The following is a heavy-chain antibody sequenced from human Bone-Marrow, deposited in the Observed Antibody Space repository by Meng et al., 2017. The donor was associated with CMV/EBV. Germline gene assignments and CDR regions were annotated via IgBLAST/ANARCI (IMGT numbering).Heavy chain of an antibody. V-gene: IGHV3-30*04. CDR1: GFTFSSYA. J-gene: IGHJ6*02. Sequence: GGSLRLSCAASGFTFSSYAMHWVRQAPGKGLEWVAVISYDGSNKYYADSVKGRFTISRDNSKNSLYLQMNSLRAEDTAVYYCARDGDIYDFWSGYSGMDVWGQGTTVTVCS. D-gene: IGHD3-3*01. CDR2: ISYDGSNK. CDR3: ARDGDIYDFWSGYSGMDV.